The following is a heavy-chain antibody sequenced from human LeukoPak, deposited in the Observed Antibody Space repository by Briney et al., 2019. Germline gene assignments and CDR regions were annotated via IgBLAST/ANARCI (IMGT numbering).Heavy chain of an antibody. V-gene: IGHV4-59*01. D-gene: IGHD3-10*01. CDR1: GGSISSYY. CDR2: IYYSGST. J-gene: IGHJ5*02. CDR3: ARGLWFGELSEQNWFDP. Sequence: PSETLSLTCTVSGGSISSYYWSWIRQPPGKGLEWIGYIYYSGSTNYNPSLKSRVTISVDTSKNQFPLKLSSVTAADTAVYYCARGLWFGELSEQNWFDPWGQGTLVTVSS.